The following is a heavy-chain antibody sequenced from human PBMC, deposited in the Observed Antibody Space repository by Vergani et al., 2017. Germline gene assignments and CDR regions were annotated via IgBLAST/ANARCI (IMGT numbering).Heavy chain of an antibody. CDR1: GFTFSSYE. V-gene: IGHV3-48*03. CDR3: ARDRGPMVRGPKYYYGMDV. CDR2: ISSSGSTI. D-gene: IGHD3-10*01. J-gene: IGHJ6*02. Sequence: EVQLVESGGGLVQPGGSLRLSCAASGFTFSSYEMNWVRQAPGKGLKWVSYISSSGSTIYYADSVKGRFTISRDNAKNSLYLQMNSLGAEDTAVYYCARDRGPMVRGPKYYYGMDVWGQGTTVTVSS.